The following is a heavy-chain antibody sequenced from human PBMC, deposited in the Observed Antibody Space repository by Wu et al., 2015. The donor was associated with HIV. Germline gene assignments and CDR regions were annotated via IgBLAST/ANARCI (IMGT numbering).Heavy chain of an antibody. V-gene: IGHV1-69*13. D-gene: IGHD3-10*01. J-gene: IGHJ6*03. CDR1: GYTFTSYY. CDR2: VTPLFGTT. Sequence: QVQLVQSGGEVKKAGASVKVSCKASGYTFTSYYMHWVRQAPGQGLEWMGGVTPLFGTTNYAQKFRDRVTITADGSTSTVYMELSSLRSEDTALYFCATAAVPTAYPYYYNMDVWGSGTTVIVSS. CDR3: ATAAVPTAYPYYYNMDV.